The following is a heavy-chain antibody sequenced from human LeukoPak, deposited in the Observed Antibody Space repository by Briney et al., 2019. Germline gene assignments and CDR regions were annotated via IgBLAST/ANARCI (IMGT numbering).Heavy chain of an antibody. Sequence: ASVKVSCKTSGYTFTGHYMNWVRQAPGQGLEWMGWINPNSGARKYAQKFQGRVTRTRDTSISTVYMELSRLGSDDTAVYYCARDWGYYGSGNYFFDYWGQGTLVTVSS. V-gene: IGHV1-2*02. CDR3: ARDWGYYGSGNYFFDY. CDR1: GYTFTGHY. D-gene: IGHD3-10*01. J-gene: IGHJ4*02. CDR2: INPNSGAR.